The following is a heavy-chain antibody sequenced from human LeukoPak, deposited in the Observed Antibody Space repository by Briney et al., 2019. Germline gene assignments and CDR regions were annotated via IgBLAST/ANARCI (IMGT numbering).Heavy chain of an antibody. J-gene: IGHJ4*02. CDR1: GFTFSSYA. CDR3: AKAATYYYGSGSYGQYYFDY. D-gene: IGHD3-10*01. CDR2: ISGSGGST. V-gene: IGHV3-23*01. Sequence: TGGSLRLSCAASGFTFSSYAMSWVRQAPGKGLEWVSAISGSGGSTYYADSVKGRFTISRDNSKNTLYLQMNSLRAEDTAVYYCAKAATYYYGSGSYGQYYFDYWGQGTLVTVSS.